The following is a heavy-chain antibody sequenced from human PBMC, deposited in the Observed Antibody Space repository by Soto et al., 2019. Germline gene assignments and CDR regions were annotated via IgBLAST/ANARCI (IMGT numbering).Heavy chain of an antibody. V-gene: IGHV1-24*01. CDR1: GYTLTELS. CDR3: ATPHLKPYYCASSGQLIDY. D-gene: IGHD3-22*01. J-gene: IGHJ4*02. Sequence: ASVKVSCKXSGYTLTELSMHWVRQAPGKGLEWMGCFDPEDGETIYAQKFQGRVTMTEDTSTDTAYMELSSLRSEDTAVYYCATPHLKPYYCASSGQLIDYGGQGTLVNVSS. CDR2: FDPEDGET.